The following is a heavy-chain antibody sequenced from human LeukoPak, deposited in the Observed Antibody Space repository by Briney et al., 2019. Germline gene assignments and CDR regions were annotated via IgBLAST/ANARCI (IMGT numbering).Heavy chain of an antibody. CDR1: GDPCRSYA. CDR2: IIPIFGIA. J-gene: IGHJ6*02. Sequence: SLKVTRKVSGDPCRSYAIRWVRQAPRQRHEWMGRIIPIFGIANYAQKFQGRVTITADKSTSTAYMELSSLRSEDTAVYYCARGGIVPAANHYYGMDVWGQGTTVTVSS. V-gene: IGHV1-69*04. CDR3: ARGGIVPAANHYYGMDV. D-gene: IGHD2-2*01.